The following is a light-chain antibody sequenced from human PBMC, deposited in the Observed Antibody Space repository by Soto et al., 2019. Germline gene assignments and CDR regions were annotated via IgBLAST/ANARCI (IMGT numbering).Light chain of an antibody. Sequence: DIQLTHSPSFLSASVGDRVTITCRASHGVGSYLVWYQQKPGKAPNLLIYVASTLQSGVPSRFSGSGFGTESTLTVSSLQPEDFATYYCQQVSRYPYTLGQGTKVDIK. V-gene: IGKV1-9*01. CDR2: VAS. CDR1: HGVGSY. J-gene: IGKJ2*01. CDR3: QQVSRYPYT.